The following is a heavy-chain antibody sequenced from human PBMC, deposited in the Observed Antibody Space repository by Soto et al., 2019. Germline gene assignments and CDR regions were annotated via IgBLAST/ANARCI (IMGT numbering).Heavy chain of an antibody. CDR1: GYTFTSYY. V-gene: IGHV1-46*01. D-gene: IGHD2-2*01. CDR2: INPSGGST. Sequence: ASVKVSCKASGYTFTSYYMHWVRQAPGQGLERMGIINPSGGSTSYAQKFQGRVTMTRDTSTSTVYMELSSLRSEDTAVYYCARVPYCSSTSCYRYYYYGMDVWGRGTTVTVSS. J-gene: IGHJ6*02. CDR3: ARVPYCSSTSCYRYYYYGMDV.